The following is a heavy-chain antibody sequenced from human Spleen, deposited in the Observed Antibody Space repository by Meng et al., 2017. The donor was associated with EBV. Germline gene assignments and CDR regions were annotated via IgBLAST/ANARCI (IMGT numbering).Heavy chain of an antibody. V-gene: IGHV1-69*01. CDR2: LIPLSDAP. Sequence: VKSGESGVGVRKPGSTGKVICKTAGGTFRSYAISLVRQAAGKGLEWMGGLIPLSDAPHYAQKFQGRVTITADESTSTHYLDLSGLRAEDTAVYYCASESGRGFTPDYWGQGTLVTVSS. CDR3: ASESGRGFTPDY. J-gene: IGHJ4*02. D-gene: IGHD3-10*01. CDR1: GGTFRSYA.